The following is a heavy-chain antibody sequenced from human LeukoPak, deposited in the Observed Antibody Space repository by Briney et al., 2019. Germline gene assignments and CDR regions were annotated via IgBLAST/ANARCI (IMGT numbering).Heavy chain of an antibody. V-gene: IGHV1-2*02. J-gene: IGHJ4*02. CDR2: INPDSGGT. Sequence: GASVKVSCKASGYTFTGYYMHWVRQAPGQGLERMGWINPDSGGTNYAQKFQGRVTMTRDTSISTAYLQWSSLKASDTAMYYCARSAGGYSSGWDDYWGQGTLVTVSS. D-gene: IGHD6-19*01. CDR3: ARSAGGYSSGWDDY. CDR1: GYTFTGYY.